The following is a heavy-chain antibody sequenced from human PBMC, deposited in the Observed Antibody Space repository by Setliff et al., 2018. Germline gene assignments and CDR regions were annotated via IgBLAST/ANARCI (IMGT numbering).Heavy chain of an antibody. V-gene: IGHV4-39*07. J-gene: IGHJ5*02. CDR2: VHYSGTT. CDR3: ATFGPCKGVSGTCPPRDT. CDR1: GGSLSGNSDY. D-gene: IGHD6-19*01. Sequence: PSETLSLTCAVSGGSLSGNSDYWGWLRQPPGKGLGWVGRVHYSGTTYYNPSLNSLITMAVATSKNHFSLWVSAVTAADTADYFCATFGPCKGVSGTCPPRDTWGQGTLVTVSS.